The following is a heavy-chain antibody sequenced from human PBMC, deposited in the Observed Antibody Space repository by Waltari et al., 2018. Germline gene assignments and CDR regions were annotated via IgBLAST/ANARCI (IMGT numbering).Heavy chain of an antibody. CDR2: ISYDGSNK. CDR3: AKDKRGYCSGGSCYPTDY. J-gene: IGHJ4*02. V-gene: IGHV3-30*18. D-gene: IGHD2-15*01. Sequence: APGKGLGWVAVISYDGSNKYYADSVKGRFTISRDKSKNTLYLQMNSLRAEDTAVYYCAKDKRGYCSGGSCYPTDYWGQGTLVTVSS.